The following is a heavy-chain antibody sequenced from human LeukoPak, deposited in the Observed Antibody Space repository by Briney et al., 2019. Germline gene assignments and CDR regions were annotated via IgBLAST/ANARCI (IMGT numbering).Heavy chain of an antibody. V-gene: IGHV1-18*01. D-gene: IGHD7-27*01. CDR2: ISGYNGNT. CDR1: GYTFTSYG. J-gene: IGHJ4*02. CDR3: ARDQKGDTGCFDY. Sequence: GASVKVSCKASGYTFTSYGISWVRQAPGQGLEWMGWISGYNGNTNYVQKLQGRVTMTTDKSTSTVYMELRSLRSDDTALYYCARDQKGDTGCFDYWGQGTLVTVSS.